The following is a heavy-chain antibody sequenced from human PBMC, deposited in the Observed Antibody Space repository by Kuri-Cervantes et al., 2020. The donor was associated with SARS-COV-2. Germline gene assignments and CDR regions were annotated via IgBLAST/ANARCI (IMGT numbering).Heavy chain of an antibody. CDR2: IYYNGVT. J-gene: IGHJ1*01. V-gene: IGHV4-31*03. CDR3: ATDEPSYGGNGYLQL. D-gene: IGHD4-23*01. Sequence: SETLSLTCSVSGGSIRSGAYYCHWIRHRPGKGLEWIGNIYYNGVTYYNPFLKSRVTISVDTSKNQFSLKLSSMTAADTAVYYCATDEPSYGGNGYLQLWGQGTLVTVSS. CDR1: GGSIRSGAYY.